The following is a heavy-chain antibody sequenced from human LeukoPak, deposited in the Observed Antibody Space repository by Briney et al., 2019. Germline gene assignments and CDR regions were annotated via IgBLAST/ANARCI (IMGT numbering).Heavy chain of an antibody. Sequence: GGSLRLSCAASGFTFSSYWMYWVRQAPGKGLVWVSRINGDGSSTSYADSVKGRFTISRDNAKNTLFLQMNSLRAEDTAVYYCARRYCGSPSCVNWFDRWGQGALVTVSS. D-gene: IGHD2-2*01. CDR3: ARRYCGSPSCVNWFDR. CDR1: GFTFSSYW. V-gene: IGHV3-74*01. CDR2: INGDGSST. J-gene: IGHJ5*02.